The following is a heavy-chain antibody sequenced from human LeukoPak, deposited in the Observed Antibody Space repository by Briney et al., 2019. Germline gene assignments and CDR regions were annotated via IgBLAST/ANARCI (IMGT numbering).Heavy chain of an antibody. CDR2: ISYDGSNK. Sequence: HSGGSLRLSCAASGFTFSSYAMHWVRQAPGEGLEWVAVISYDGSNKYYADSVKGRFTISRDNSKNTPYLQMNSLRAEDTAVYYCARGGIVGPTSYFYYGMDVWGQGTTVTVSS. CDR3: ARGGIVGPTSYFYYGMDV. CDR1: GFTFSSYA. J-gene: IGHJ6*02. V-gene: IGHV3-30-3*01. D-gene: IGHD1-26*01.